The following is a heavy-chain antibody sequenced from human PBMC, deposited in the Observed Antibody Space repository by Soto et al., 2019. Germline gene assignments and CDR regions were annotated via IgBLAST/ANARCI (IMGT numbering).Heavy chain of an antibody. CDR1: GYTFTNYW. V-gene: IGHV5-51*01. Sequence: PGESLKISCQTSGYTFTNYWIGWVRQMPGGGLEWLGLIFPRDFDVRYSPSFEGQVTISADRSTATAFLQWRSLKASDSALYFCARLVSLLQPIDSWGQGT. D-gene: IGHD4-4*01. J-gene: IGHJ5*01. CDR3: ARLVSLLQPIDS. CDR2: IFPRDFDV.